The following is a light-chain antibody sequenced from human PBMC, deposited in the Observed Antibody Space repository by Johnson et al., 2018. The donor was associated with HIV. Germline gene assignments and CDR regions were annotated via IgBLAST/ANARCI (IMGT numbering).Light chain of an antibody. CDR2: ENN. CDR3: GTWDSSLSVYV. V-gene: IGLV1-51*02. J-gene: IGLJ1*01. Sequence: SVLTQPPSVSAAPGQKVTISCSGSSSNIGKNYVSWYQQLPGTAPKLLIYENNRRPSGTPDRFSGSKSGTSATLAITGLQTGDEADYYCGTWDSSLSVYVFGTGTKVSVL. CDR1: SSNIGKNY.